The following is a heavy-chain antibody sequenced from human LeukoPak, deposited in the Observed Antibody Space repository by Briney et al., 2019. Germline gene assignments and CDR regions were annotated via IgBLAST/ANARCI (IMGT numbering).Heavy chain of an antibody. CDR2: ISGSGDST. V-gene: IGHV3-23*01. D-gene: IGHD1-14*01. J-gene: IGHJ6*02. CDR3: VRRAAVRGMDF. Sequence: GGSLRLSCTASGFIFDPHTLTWVRQAPGKGLEWVASISGSGDSTNYGDSVKGRFTISRDNFKRTVHLEMSNLRADDTAMYYCVRRAAVRGMDFWGLGTTVIVS. CDR1: GFIFDPHT.